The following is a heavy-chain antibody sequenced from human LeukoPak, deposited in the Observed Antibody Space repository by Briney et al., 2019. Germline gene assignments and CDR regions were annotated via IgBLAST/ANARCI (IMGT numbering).Heavy chain of an antibody. V-gene: IGHV3-23*01. Sequence: GGSLRLSCVASGSTFSSYSMTWVRQAPGKGLEWVSAISGGGENTYYADSVKGRFTISGDNSKNTLYLQMHSLRAEDTAVYYCARRIAARPWSPPFDYWGQGTLVTVSS. J-gene: IGHJ4*02. CDR3: ARRIAARPWSPPFDY. CDR1: GSTFSSYS. D-gene: IGHD6-6*01. CDR2: ISGGGENT.